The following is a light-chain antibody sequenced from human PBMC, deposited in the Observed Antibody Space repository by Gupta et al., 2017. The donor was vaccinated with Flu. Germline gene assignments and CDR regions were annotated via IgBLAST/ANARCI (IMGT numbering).Light chain of an antibody. V-gene: IGKV3-11*01. CDR1: QSLSTF. CDR3: QQRSISLT. Sequence: IVLTQSPATLSLSPGERATLSCRASQSLSTFLAWYQQKPGQAPRLLIYDASNRAAGVPARFSGSGSGTDFTLTISRLEPEDSAIYYCQQRSISLTFGHGTKVEVK. CDR2: DAS. J-gene: IGKJ3*01.